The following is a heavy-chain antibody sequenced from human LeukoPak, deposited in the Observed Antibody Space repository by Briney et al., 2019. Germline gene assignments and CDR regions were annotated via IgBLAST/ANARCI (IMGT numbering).Heavy chain of an antibody. V-gene: IGHV3-48*02. CDR2: ISSSSSTR. CDR1: GFSFSSYS. J-gene: IGHJ4*02. Sequence: GGSLRLSCAASGFSFSSYSMNWVRQAPGKGLEWVSYISSSSSTRYYADSVKGRFTISRDNSQYSLYLQMHSLRNEDTALYYCVKDQRAVSGTLIFESWGQGTLVTVSS. CDR3: VKDQRAVSGTLIFES. D-gene: IGHD6-19*01.